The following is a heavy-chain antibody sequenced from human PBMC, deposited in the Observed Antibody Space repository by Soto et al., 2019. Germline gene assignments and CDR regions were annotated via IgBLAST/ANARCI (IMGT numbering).Heavy chain of an antibody. J-gene: IGHJ6*02. D-gene: IGHD5-12*01. CDR2: IIPIFGTA. Sequence: AASVKVSCKASGGTFSSYAISWVRQAPGQGLEWMGGIIPIFGTANYAQKFQGRVTITADKSTSTAYMELSSLRSEDTAVYYCARANIVATIYYYYYGMDVWGQGTTVTVSS. CDR1: GGTFSSYA. CDR3: ARANIVATIYYYYYGMDV. V-gene: IGHV1-69*06.